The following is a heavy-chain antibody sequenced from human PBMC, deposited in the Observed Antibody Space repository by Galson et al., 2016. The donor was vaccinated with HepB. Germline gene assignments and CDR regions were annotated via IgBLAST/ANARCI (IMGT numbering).Heavy chain of an antibody. J-gene: IGHJ4*02. CDR2: INRDGSST. D-gene: IGHD2-21*01. Sequence: SLRLSCAASGFTFSSYWMHWVRQAPGKGLVWVSRINRDGSSTSYAASVKGRFTISRDNAKNTLHLQMNSLRAEDTAVYYCARGLGGGDDYWGQGTLVTVSS. CDR1: GFTFSSYW. V-gene: IGHV3-74*01. CDR3: ARGLGGGDDY.